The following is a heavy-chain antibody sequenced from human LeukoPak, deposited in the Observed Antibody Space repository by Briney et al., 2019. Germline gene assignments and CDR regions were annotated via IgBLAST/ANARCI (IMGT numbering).Heavy chain of an antibody. CDR1: GGSISSGGYY. Sequence: SETLSLTCTVSGGSISSGGYYWSWIRQPPGKGLEWIGYIYHSGSTYYNPSLKSRVTISVDRSKNQFSLKLSSVTAADTAVYYCARLLSYSGWPLDYWGQGTLVTVSS. V-gene: IGHV4-30-2*01. J-gene: IGHJ4*02. CDR3: ARLLSYSGWPLDY. D-gene: IGHD6-19*01. CDR2: IYHSGST.